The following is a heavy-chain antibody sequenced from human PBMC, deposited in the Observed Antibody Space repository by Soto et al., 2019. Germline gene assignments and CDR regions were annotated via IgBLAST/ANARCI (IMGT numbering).Heavy chain of an antibody. V-gene: IGHV3-7*01. CDR2: IKRDGSEK. CDR1: GLPFSSYL. CDR3: ARHFEQLVHPLDY. D-gene: IGHD6-6*01. J-gene: IGHJ4*02. Sequence: GGSLRLSCAASGLPFSSYLMSWVRQATGKGLEWVANIKRDGSEKYCVDSVKGRFTISVDTSKNQFSLKLSSVTAADTAVYYCARHFEQLVHPLDYWGQGTLVPVSS.